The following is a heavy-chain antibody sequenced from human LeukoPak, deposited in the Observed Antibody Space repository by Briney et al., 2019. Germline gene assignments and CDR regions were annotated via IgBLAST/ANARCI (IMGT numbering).Heavy chain of an antibody. CDR1: GGSFSGYY. J-gene: IGHJ4*01. CDR3: ARGRPYSSSWAPSYYFDY. V-gene: IGHV4-34*01. Sequence: SETLSLTCAVYGGSFSGYYWSWIRQPPGKGLEWIGEINHSGSTNYNPSLKSRVTISVDTSKNQFSLKLSSVTAADTAVYYCARGRPYSSSWAPSYYFDYWGQGTLVTVSS. CDR2: INHSGST. D-gene: IGHD6-13*01.